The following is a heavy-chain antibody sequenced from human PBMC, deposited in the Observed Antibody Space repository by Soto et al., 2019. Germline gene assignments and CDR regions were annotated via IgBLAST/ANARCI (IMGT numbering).Heavy chain of an antibody. CDR1: GFTFSSYG. V-gene: IGHV3-30*18. CDR2: ISYDGSNK. CDR3: AKDNGGPIAARRSLDY. D-gene: IGHD6-6*01. Sequence: GGSLRLSCAASGFTFSSYGMHWVRQAPGKGLEWVAVISYDGSNKYYADSVKGRFTISRDNSKNTLYLQMNSLRAEDTAVYYCAKDNGGPIAARRSLDYWGQGTLVTVSS. J-gene: IGHJ4*02.